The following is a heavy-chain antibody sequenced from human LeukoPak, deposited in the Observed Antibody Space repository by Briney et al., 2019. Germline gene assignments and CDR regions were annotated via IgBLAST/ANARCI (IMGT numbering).Heavy chain of an antibody. V-gene: IGHV4-34*01. CDR2: INHSGST. J-gene: IGHJ5*02. Sequence: MASETLSLTCAVYGGSFSGYYWSWIRQPPGKGLEWIGEINHSGSTNYNPSLKSRVTISVDTSKNQFSLKLSSVTAADTAVYYCARDQWFDPWGQGTLVTVSS. CDR3: ARDQWFDP. CDR1: GGSFSGYY.